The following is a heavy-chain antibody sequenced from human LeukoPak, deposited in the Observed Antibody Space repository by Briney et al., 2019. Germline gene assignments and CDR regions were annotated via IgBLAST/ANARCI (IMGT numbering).Heavy chain of an antibody. J-gene: IGHJ4*02. Sequence: GGPLRLSCAASGFTFSSYAMSWVRQAPGKGLEWVSAISGSGGSTYYADSVKGRFTISRDNSKNTLYLRMNSLRAEDTAVYYCAKAHAFTMIVVVIRYYFDYWGQGTLVTVSS. CDR1: GFTFSSYA. V-gene: IGHV3-23*01. D-gene: IGHD3-22*01. CDR3: AKAHAFTMIVVVIRYYFDY. CDR2: ISGSGGST.